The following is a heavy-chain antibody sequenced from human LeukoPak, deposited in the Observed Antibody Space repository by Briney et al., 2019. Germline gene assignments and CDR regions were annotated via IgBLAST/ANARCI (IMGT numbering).Heavy chain of an antibody. Sequence: PGGSLRLSCAASGFIFSSYGMHWVRQAPGKGLEWVAVISYDGSNKYYADSVKGRFTISRDNSKNTLYLQMNSLRAEDTAVYYCAKSGAVTTFPATDYWGQGTLVTVSS. J-gene: IGHJ4*02. CDR3: AKSGAVTTFPATDY. CDR2: ISYDGSNK. CDR1: GFIFSSYG. D-gene: IGHD4-11*01. V-gene: IGHV3-30*18.